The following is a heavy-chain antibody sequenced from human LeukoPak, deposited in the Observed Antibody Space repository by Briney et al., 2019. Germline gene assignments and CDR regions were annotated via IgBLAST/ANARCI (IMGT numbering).Heavy chain of an antibody. CDR3: TRGSYGTFEH. V-gene: IGHV3-21*06. J-gene: IGHJ4*02. CDR2: IDTSSSSK. D-gene: IGHD5-18*01. Sequence: GGSLRLSCAASGFTFSTYNMNWVRQAPGKGLEWVSSIDTSSSSKSYADSVRGRFTISRDNAENSLYLQMNSLRAEDTAVHYCTRGSYGTFEHWGQGILVTVSS. CDR1: GFTFSTYN.